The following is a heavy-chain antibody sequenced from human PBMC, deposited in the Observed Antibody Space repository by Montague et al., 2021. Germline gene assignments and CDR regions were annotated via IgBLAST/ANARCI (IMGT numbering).Heavy chain of an antibody. CDR2: IVGDGHYK. J-gene: IGHJ4*01. D-gene: IGHD5-24*01. CDR3: VRDGDGFNFDY. V-gene: IGHV3-74*01. CDR1: GFTFSNFW. Sequence: SLRLSCAASGFTFSNFWMHWVRQAPGKGLVWVSRIVGDGHYKNYADSVQGRFTISRDNAENTPYLQMDGLRVGDTAVYYCVRDGDGFNFDYWGHGTLVTVSS.